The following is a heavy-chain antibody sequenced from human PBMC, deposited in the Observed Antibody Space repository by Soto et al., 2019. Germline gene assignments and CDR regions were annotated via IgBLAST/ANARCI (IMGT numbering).Heavy chain of an antibody. Sequence: SETLSLTCAGSGGXISSGGYSWSWIRQPPGKGLEWIGYIYHSGSTYYNPSLKSRVTISVDRSKNQFSLKLSSVTAADTAVYYCARVPDRWGQGTLVTVSS. CDR1: GGXISSGGYS. J-gene: IGHJ5*02. V-gene: IGHV4-30-2*01. CDR3: ARVPDR. D-gene: IGHD2-2*01. CDR2: IYHSGST.